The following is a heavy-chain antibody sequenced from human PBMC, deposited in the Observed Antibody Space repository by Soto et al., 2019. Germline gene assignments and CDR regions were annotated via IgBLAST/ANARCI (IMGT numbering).Heavy chain of an antibody. J-gene: IGHJ4*02. CDR3: ARGEWGRDY. D-gene: IGHD3-16*01. CDR2: IRNSGDTI. CDR1: GFTFSNSG. Sequence: EVQLVESGGGLVQPGGSLRLSCTTSGFTFSNSGMNWVRQAPGKGLEWISYIRNSGDTIYYADSVRGRFTISRDNAKNSLYLQMNSLREEDTAVYFCARGEWGRDYLGQGTLVTVSS. V-gene: IGHV3-48*02.